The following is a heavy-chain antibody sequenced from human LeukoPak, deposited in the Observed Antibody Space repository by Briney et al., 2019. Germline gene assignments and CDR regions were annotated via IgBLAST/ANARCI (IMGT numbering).Heavy chain of an antibody. J-gene: IGHJ4*02. CDR1: GFTFNYYW. V-gene: IGHV3-7*01. CDR2: IQQDGSEK. Sequence: GGSLRLSCAASGFTFNYYWLTWVRQAPGKGLEWVANIQQDGSEKYYVDSVKGRFIISRDSAKNSLYLQMNSLRAEDTAVYYCARVRKLRTRGVMDPLDYWGQGTLVTVPS. D-gene: IGHD3-10*01. CDR3: ARVRKLRTRGVMDPLDY.